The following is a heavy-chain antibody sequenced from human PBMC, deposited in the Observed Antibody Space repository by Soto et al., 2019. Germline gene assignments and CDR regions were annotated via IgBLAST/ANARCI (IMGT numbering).Heavy chain of an antibody. CDR2: INVDGSRT. V-gene: IGHV3-74*01. D-gene: IGHD5-12*01. CDR1: GFTFSRFW. J-gene: IGHJ4*01. CDR3: ARDSGYGPFYFDY. Sequence: PGGSLRLSCAASGFTFSRFWMHWVRQVPGQGLVWVSQINVDGSRTSYADSVKGRFTISRDNAKNTVHLHMNSLRVEDTALYFCARDSGYGPFYFDYWGHGTLVTVSS.